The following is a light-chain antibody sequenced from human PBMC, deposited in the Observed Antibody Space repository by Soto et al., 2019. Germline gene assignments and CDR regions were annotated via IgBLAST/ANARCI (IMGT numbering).Light chain of an antibody. CDR3: EHANSVPLT. Sequence: DIQMTQSPSSVSASVGDRVTITWRASQGMSSWLAWYQQKPGKAPKLLMYTVSILQSGVPSRFSGSGSGTDLALNFSALQPQDFATYYCEHANSVPLTCGGGTKEEIK. CDR2: TVS. V-gene: IGKV1-12*01. J-gene: IGKJ4*01. CDR1: QGMSSW.